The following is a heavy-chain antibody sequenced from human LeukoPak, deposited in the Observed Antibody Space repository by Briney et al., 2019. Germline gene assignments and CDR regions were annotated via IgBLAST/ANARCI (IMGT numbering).Heavy chain of an antibody. V-gene: IGHV3-7*01. Sequence: GGSLRLSCAASGFTFSSYWMSWVRQAPGKGLEWVANIMQDGSDKYYVDSVKGRFTISRDNAKNSLYLQMNSLRAEDTAVYYYAREVACSGGSCSTGLFNYWGQGTLVTVSS. CDR3: AREVACSGGSCSTGLFNY. CDR2: IMQDGSDK. CDR1: GFTFSSYW. D-gene: IGHD2-15*01. J-gene: IGHJ4*02.